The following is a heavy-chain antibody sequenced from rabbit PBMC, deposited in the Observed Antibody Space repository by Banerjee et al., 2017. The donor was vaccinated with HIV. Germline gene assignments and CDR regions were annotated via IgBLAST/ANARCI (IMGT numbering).Heavy chain of an antibody. CDR2: IYTGSSGST. Sequence: QEQLVEYGGDLVQPEGSLTLTRKASGLDFSSSYWICWVRQAPGKGLEWIACIYTGSSGSTYYASWAKGRFTISKTSSTTVTLQMTSLTAADTATYFCARGDVGGSSWIGDYFKLWGQGTLVTVS. D-gene: IGHD4-2*01. J-gene: IGHJ4*01. CDR1: GLDFSSSYW. CDR3: ARGDVGGSSWIGDYFKL. V-gene: IGHV1S45*01.